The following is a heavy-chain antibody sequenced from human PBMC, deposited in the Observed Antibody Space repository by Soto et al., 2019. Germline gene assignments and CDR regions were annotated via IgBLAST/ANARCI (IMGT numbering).Heavy chain of an antibody. D-gene: IGHD3-3*01. CDR2: IYASGST. J-gene: IGHJ4*02. Sequence: ESLGRTGPLSGTSRTTYEWSGIRQPSGKGLEWIGRIYASGSTNYNPSLKSRVTMSVATSKNQFSLTISSVTAADTAVYYCARGGMVIIPTATAFDYWGQGTLVTVYS. CDR3: ARGGMVIIPTATAFDY. CDR1: GTSRTTYE. V-gene: IGHV4-4*07.